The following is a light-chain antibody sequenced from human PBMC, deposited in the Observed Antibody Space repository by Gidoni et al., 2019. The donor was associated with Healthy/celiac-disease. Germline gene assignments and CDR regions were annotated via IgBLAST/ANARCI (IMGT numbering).Light chain of an antibody. Sequence: DIVMTQSPDSLAVSLGERATINCKSSQSVLYSSNNKNYLAWYQQKPGQPPKLLIYWASTRESGVPDRCSGSGSGTDFTLTISSLQAEDVAVYYCQQYCSTPCSFGQGTKLEIK. CDR1: QSVLYSSNNKNY. V-gene: IGKV4-1*01. CDR3: QQYCSTPCS. CDR2: WAS. J-gene: IGKJ2*04.